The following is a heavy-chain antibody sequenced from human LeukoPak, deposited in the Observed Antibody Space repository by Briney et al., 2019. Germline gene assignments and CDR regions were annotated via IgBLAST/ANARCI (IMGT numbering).Heavy chain of an antibody. J-gene: IGHJ4*02. Sequence: TSETLSLTCTVSGGSISSYYWSWIRQPPGKGLEWIGYIYYSGSTNYNPSLKGRVTISVDTSKNQFSLKLSPVTAADTAVYYCARDSPDVQSGSQYYFDYWGQGTLVTVSS. CDR1: GGSISSYY. D-gene: IGHD1-26*01. V-gene: IGHV4-59*01. CDR2: IYYSGST. CDR3: ARDSPDVQSGSQYYFDY.